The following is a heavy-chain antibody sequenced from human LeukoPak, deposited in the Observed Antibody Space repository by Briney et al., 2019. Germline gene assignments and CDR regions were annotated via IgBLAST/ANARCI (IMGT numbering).Heavy chain of an antibody. J-gene: IGHJ4*02. D-gene: IGHD6-6*01. CDR2: IIDSGTTT. Sequence: PGGSLRLSCAASGFTFSNYAMSWVRQAPGKGLEWVSGIIDSGTTTYHADSVKGRFTISRDNSKSTLSLQMNSLRAEDTAVYYCAKRVDYSSSSGGYFDNWGQGALVTVSS. V-gene: IGHV3-23*01. CDR1: GFTFSNYA. CDR3: AKRVDYSSSSGGYFDN.